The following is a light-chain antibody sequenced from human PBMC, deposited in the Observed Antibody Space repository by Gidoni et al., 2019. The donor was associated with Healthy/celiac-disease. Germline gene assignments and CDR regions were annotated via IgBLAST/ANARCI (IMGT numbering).Light chain of an antibody. J-gene: IGKJ1*01. CDR1: QSISSY. V-gene: IGKV1-39*01. Sequence: DIPMTQSPSSLSASVGDRVTITCRASQSISSYLNWYQQKPGKAPKLLIYAASSLQSGVPSRFSGRGSGTDFTLTISSLQPEDFATYYCRQSYSTSWTFGQGTKVEIK. CDR3: RQSYSTSWT. CDR2: AAS.